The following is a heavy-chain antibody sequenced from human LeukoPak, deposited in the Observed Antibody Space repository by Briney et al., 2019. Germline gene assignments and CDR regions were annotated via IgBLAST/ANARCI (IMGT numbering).Heavy chain of an antibody. V-gene: IGHV3-48*01. D-gene: IGHD5-18*01. CDR2: IRGSSTSI. CDR1: GFTFSTYG. Sequence: PGGSLRLSCATSGFTFSTYGMHWVRQAPGKGLEWVSYIRGSSTSIYHADSVKGRFTISRDNAKNSLYLQMNSLRAEDTAVYYCARDVGYRSWFDPWGQGTLVIVSS. CDR3: ARDVGYRSWFDP. J-gene: IGHJ5*02.